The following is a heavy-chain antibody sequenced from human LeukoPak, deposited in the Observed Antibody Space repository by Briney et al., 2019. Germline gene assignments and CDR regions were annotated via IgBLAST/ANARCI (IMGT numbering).Heavy chain of an antibody. J-gene: IGHJ4*02. CDR2: IKSKTDGGTT. D-gene: IGHD1-26*01. Sequence: GGSLRLSCAASGFTFSNAWMNWVRQAPGKGLEWVGRIKSKTDGGTTDYAAPVKGRFTISRDDSKNTLYLQMNSLRDEDTAVYYCARDSLRWEPLVLYYWGQGTLVTVSS. CDR1: GFTFSNAW. CDR3: ARDSLRWEPLVLYY. V-gene: IGHV3-15*07.